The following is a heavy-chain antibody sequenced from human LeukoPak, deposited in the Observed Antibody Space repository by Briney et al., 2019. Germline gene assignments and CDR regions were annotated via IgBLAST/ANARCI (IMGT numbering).Heavy chain of an antibody. CDR2: IYTSGST. D-gene: IGHD2-8*01. Sequence: SETLSLTCTVSGGCISSYYWSWIRQPPGKGLEWIGYIYTSGSTNYNPSLKSRVTISVDTSKNQFSLKLSSVTAADTAVYYCAVTGRYCTNGVCSLPYYYYMDVWGKGTTVTVSS. J-gene: IGHJ6*03. CDR3: AVTGRYCTNGVCSLPYYYYMDV. V-gene: IGHV4-4*09. CDR1: GGCISSYY.